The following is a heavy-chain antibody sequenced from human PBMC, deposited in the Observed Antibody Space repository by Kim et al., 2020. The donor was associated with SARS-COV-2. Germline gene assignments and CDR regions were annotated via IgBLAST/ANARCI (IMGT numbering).Heavy chain of an antibody. CDR2: ISWNGDTI. J-gene: IGHJ3*01. CDR1: GFNFDKYV. D-gene: IGHD6-13*01. V-gene: IGHV3-9*01. Sequence: GGSLRLSCAASGFNFDKYVMHWVRHFPGKGLEWVAGISWNGDTIGYVDSVKGRFTISRDNARSAVFLHMTGLRADDTGLYYCVKDVKPILAWYGAFDVWGQGAMIDVSS. CDR3: VKDVKPILAWYGAFDV.